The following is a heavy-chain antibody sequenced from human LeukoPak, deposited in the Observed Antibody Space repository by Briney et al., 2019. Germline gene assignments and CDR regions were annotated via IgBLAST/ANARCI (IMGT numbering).Heavy chain of an antibody. V-gene: IGHV3-48*03. CDR1: GFTFSNYE. CDR3: ARGYCSGGSCYFDY. Sequence: GGSLRLSCAASGFTFSNYEMNWVRQAPGKGLEWVSYISSSGSTTYYADSVKGRFTISRDYAKNSLYLQMNSLRAGDTAVYYCARGYCSGGSCYFDYWGQGTLVTVSS. D-gene: IGHD2-15*01. J-gene: IGHJ4*02. CDR2: ISSSGSTT.